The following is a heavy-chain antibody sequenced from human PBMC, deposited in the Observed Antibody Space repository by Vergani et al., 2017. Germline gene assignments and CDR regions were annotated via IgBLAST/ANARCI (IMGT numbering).Heavy chain of an antibody. D-gene: IGHD4-23*01. CDR1: GGSISSGGYY. CDR3: ARGGGRVVTPNY. V-gene: IGHV4-31*03. CDR2: IYYSGST. Sequence: QVQLQESGPGLVKPSQTLSLTCTVSGGSISSGGYYWSWIRQHPGKGLGWIGYIYYSGSTYYNPSLKSRVTITVDTSKNQFSLKLSSVTAADTAVYYCARGGGRVVTPNYWGQGTLVTVSS. J-gene: IGHJ4*02.